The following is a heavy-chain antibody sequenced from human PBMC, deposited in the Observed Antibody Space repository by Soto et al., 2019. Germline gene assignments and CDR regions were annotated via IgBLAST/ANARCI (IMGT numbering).Heavy chain of an antibody. CDR1: GYSFTSYW. CDR2: IDPSDSYT. CDR3: ARHWINWFDP. V-gene: IGHV5-10-1*01. Sequence: PGESLKISCKGSGYSFTSYWISWVRQMPGKGLEWMGKIDPSDSYTNYSPSFQGHVTISADKSISTAYLQWSSLKASDTAIYYCARHWINWFDPWGQGTQVTVSS. D-gene: IGHD2-2*03. J-gene: IGHJ5*02.